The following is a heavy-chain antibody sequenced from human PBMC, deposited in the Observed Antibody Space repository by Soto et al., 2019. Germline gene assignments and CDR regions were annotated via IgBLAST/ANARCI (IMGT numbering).Heavy chain of an antibody. J-gene: IGHJ5*02. CDR2: IIPIFGTA. V-gene: IGHV1-69*01. CDR3: ARGRLGYCSGGSCYNRAWFDP. D-gene: IGHD2-15*01. CDR1: GGTFSSYA. Sequence: QVQLVQSGAEVKKPGSSMKVSCKASGGTFSSYAISWVRQAPGQGLEWMGGIIPIFGTANYAQKFQGRVTITADESTSTAYMELSSLRSEDTAVYYCARGRLGYCSGGSCYNRAWFDPWGQGTLVTVSS.